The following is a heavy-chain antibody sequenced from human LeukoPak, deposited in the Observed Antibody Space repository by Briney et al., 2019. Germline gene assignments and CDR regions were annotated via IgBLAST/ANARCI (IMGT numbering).Heavy chain of an antibody. V-gene: IGHV1-69*05. CDR3: ARGSPYYDSSGYPPFDY. J-gene: IGHJ4*02. D-gene: IGHD3-22*01. Sequence: GTSVKVSCKASGGTFSSYAISWVRQAPGQGLEWMGRIIPIFGTANYAQKFQGRVTITTDESTGTAYMELSSLRSEDTAVYYCARGSPYYDSSGYPPFDYWGQGTLVTVSS. CDR1: GGTFSSYA. CDR2: IIPIFGTA.